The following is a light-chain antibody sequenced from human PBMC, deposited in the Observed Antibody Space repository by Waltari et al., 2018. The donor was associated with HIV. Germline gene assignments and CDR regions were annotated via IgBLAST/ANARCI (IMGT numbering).Light chain of an antibody. V-gene: IGKV3-15*01. CDR3: QQYNKWPRT. Sequence: EIVMSQSPATLSVSPVERVTLSWRAGQNVITNLAWYQRKPGQPPRLLSYGASTRDTDIPTRFSGGGSATEYTLTISSLQSEDFTFYYCQQYNKWPRTFGQGTKVEVK. CDR2: GAS. CDR1: QNVITN. J-gene: IGKJ1*01.